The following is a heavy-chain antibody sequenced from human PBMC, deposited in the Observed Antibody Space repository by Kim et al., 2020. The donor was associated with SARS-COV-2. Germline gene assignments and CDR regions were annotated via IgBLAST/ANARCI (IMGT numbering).Heavy chain of an antibody. CDR3: ARDQGYSGYDWGGYYYGMDV. Sequence: SETLSLTCTVSGGSISSYYWSWIRQPPGKGLEWIGYIYYSGSTNYNPSLKSRVTISVDTSKNQFSLKLSSVTAADTAVYYCARDQGYSGYDWGGYYYGMDVRGQGTTVTVSS. CDR1: GGSISSYY. D-gene: IGHD5-12*01. CDR2: IYYSGST. V-gene: IGHV4-59*01. J-gene: IGHJ6*02.